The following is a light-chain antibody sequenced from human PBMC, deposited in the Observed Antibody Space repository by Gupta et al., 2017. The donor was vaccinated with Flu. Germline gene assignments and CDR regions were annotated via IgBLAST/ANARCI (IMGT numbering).Light chain of an antibody. Sequence: SYVLSQPPSMSVAPGQTARITCGGNNIGGKTVHWYQQKPGQAPVLVVVDDTDRPSGIPERFSGSNSGNTATLTISRVEAGDEADDYCQVWDSSSDHWVFGGGTKVTVL. J-gene: IGLJ3*02. CDR2: DDT. CDR3: QVWDSSSDHWV. V-gene: IGLV3-21*02. CDR1: NIGGKT.